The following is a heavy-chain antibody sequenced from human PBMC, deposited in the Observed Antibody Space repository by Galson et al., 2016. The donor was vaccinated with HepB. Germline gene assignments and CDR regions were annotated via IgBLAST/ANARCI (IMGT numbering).Heavy chain of an antibody. J-gene: IGHJ6*02. V-gene: IGHV3-48*03. CDR1: GFTFGSYE. CDR2: ISSSGITI. D-gene: IGHD3-9*01. CDR3: ARDVGYYDVLTGYSGEHYYYYYAMDV. Sequence: SLRLSCAASGFTFGSYEMNWVRQAPGKGLGWISYISSSGITIYYADSVKGRFTISRDNAKNSMYLQMNSLRADDTAIYYCARDVGYYDVLTGYSGEHYYYYYAMDVWGQGTTVTVSS.